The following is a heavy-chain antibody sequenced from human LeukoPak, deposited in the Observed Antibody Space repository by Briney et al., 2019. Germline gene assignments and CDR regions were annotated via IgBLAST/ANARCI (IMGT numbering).Heavy chain of an antibody. J-gene: IGHJ4*02. D-gene: IGHD3-10*01. Sequence: SETLSLTCAVYGGSFSGYYWSWIRQPPGKGLEWIGEINHSGSTNYNPSLKSRVTISVDRSKNQFSLKLSSVTAADTAVYYCARAGLMIRGYYFDYWGQGTLVTVSS. CDR1: GGSFSGYY. CDR2: INHSGST. V-gene: IGHV4-34*01. CDR3: ARAGLMIRGYYFDY.